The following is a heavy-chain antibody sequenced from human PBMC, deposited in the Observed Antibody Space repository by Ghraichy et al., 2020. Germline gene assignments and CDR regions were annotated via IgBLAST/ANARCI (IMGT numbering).Heavy chain of an antibody. V-gene: IGHV3-30*18. D-gene: IGHD3-3*01. J-gene: IGHJ4*02. CDR2: ISYDGSNK. CDR3: AKERWYYDFWSGYSNAFDY. CDR1: GFTFSSYG. Sequence: GGSLRLSCAASGFTFSSYGMHWVRQAPGKGLEWVAVISYDGSNKYYADSVKGRFTISRDNSKNTLYLQMNSLRAEDTAVYYCAKERWYYDFWSGYSNAFDYWGQGTLVTVSS.